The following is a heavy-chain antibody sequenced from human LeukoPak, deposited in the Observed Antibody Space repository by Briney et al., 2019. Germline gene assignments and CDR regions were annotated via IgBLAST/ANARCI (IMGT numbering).Heavy chain of an antibody. CDR3: ARGAGYSYGPEDDY. CDR1: GGTFSSYA. V-gene: IGHV1-69*06. Sequence: SVKDSCKASGGTFSSYAISWVRQAPGQGLEWMGGIIPIFGTANYAQKFQGRVTITADKSTGTAYMELSSLRSEDTAVYYCARGAGYSYGPEDDYWGQGTLVTVSS. CDR2: IIPIFGTA. J-gene: IGHJ4*02. D-gene: IGHD5-18*01.